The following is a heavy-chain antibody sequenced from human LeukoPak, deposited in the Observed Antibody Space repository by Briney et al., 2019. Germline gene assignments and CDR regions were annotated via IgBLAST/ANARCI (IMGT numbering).Heavy chain of an antibody. J-gene: IGHJ4*02. Sequence: GGSLRLSRAASGFTATNNYMSWVRQAPGKGLECVSVVYSDNTPFYADSVKGRFTISRDNSKNAVYPQMNSLRAADTAAYYSGGGRSGEDYWGQGTLVTVSS. V-gene: IGHV3-53*01. D-gene: IGHD6-19*01. CDR3: GGGRSGEDY. CDR2: VYSDNTP. CDR1: GFTATNNY.